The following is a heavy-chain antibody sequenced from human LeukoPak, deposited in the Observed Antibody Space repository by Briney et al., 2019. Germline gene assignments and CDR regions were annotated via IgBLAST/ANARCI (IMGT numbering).Heavy chain of an antibody. Sequence: GGSPRLSCAASGFTFSSYAMTWVRQAPGKGLEWVSAISDDGDTKYAGSVKGRFTISRDNSKNTLYLQMNNLRAEDTAIYYCTKDWSADYWGQGTLVTVSS. J-gene: IGHJ4*02. CDR2: ISDDGDT. CDR1: GFTFSSYA. V-gene: IGHV3-23*01. CDR3: TKDWSADY.